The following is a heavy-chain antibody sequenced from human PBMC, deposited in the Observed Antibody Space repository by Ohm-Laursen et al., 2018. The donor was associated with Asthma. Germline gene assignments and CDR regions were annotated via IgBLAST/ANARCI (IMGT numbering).Heavy chain of an antibody. CDR1: GLSFSSSW. CDR3: AKFGRDYRSHGMDV. J-gene: IGHJ6*02. D-gene: IGHD4-11*01. Sequence: SLRLSCAAPGLSFSSSWMTWVRQAPGKGPEWVAHIKEDGSEESYLASVKGRFTISRDNAKNSLYLQMNSLRAEDTAVYYCAKFGRDYRSHGMDVWGQGTTVTVSS. CDR2: IKEDGSEE. V-gene: IGHV3-7*05.